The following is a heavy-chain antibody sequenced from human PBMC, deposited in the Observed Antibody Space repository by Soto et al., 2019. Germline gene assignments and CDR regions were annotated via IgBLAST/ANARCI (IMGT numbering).Heavy chain of an antibody. CDR2: IDPSDSYI. CDR1: GYSFNSYW. Sequence: GESLKISCKGSGYSFNSYWISWVRQMPGKGLEWMGRIDPSDSYINYNPSFQGHVTISADKSISTAYLQWSSLKASDTAMYYCARRTLGYCISTSCFFDYWGQGTLVTVSS. D-gene: IGHD2-2*01. V-gene: IGHV5-10-1*01. J-gene: IGHJ4*02. CDR3: ARRTLGYCISTSCFFDY.